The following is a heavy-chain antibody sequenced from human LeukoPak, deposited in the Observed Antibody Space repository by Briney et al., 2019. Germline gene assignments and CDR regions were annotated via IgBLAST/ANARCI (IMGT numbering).Heavy chain of an antibody. V-gene: IGHV1-2*02. CDR3: ARAGPSTTPY. CDR2: INPNSGGT. CDR1: GYTFTGSS. J-gene: IGHJ4*02. D-gene: IGHD1-1*01. Sequence: ASVKVSCKTSGYTFTGSSMHWVRQAPGQGLEWMGWINPNSGGTNYAQKFQGRVTMTRDTSISTAYMELSRLRSDDTAVYYCARAGPSTTPYWGQGTLVTVSS.